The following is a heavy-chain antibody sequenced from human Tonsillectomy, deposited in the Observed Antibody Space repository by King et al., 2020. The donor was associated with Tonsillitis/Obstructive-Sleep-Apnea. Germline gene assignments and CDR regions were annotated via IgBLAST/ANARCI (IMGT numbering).Heavy chain of an antibody. Sequence: VQLVESGGGVVQPGRSLRLSCAASGFNFNDYGMHWVRQAPGKGLEWVAVIWYDSRNKEYAASVKGRCTHSRDNSKDTVNLQIDNLRAEDTAVYYCAKSEGHFAEPIDFWGQGTLVTVSS. CDR1: GFNFNDYG. J-gene: IGHJ4*02. CDR3: AKSEGHFAEPIDF. CDR2: IWYDSRNK. D-gene: IGHD3-3*02. V-gene: IGHV3-33*06.